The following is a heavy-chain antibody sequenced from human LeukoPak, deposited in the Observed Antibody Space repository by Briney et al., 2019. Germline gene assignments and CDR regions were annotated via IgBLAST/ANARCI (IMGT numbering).Heavy chain of an antibody. CDR3: AKMADLAYYYDSSGSDY. Sequence: ASVKVSCKASGYTFTGYYMHWVRQAPGQGLEWMGWINPNSGGTNYAQKFQGRVTMTRDTSISTAYMELSRLRSDDTAVYYCAKMADLAYYYDSSGSDYWGQGTLVTVSS. CDR1: GYTFTGYY. V-gene: IGHV1-2*02. D-gene: IGHD3-22*01. J-gene: IGHJ4*02. CDR2: INPNSGGT.